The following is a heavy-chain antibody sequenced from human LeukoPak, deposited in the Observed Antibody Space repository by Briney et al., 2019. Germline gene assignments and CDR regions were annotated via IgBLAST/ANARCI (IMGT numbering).Heavy chain of an antibody. CDR3: ARDVARYRHGMDV. Sequence: GGSLRLSCAASEFTFSSYSMNWVRQAPGKGLEWVSYITNSGNSKSYADSVKGRFTISKDNTKNSLYLQMNGLRAEDTAVYYCARDVARYRHGMDVWGQGTTVTVSS. CDR2: ITNSGNSK. V-gene: IGHV3-48*01. D-gene: IGHD2-15*01. CDR1: EFTFSSYS. J-gene: IGHJ6*02.